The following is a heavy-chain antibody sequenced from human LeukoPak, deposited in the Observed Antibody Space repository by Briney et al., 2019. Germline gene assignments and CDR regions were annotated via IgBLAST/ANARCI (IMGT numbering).Heavy chain of an antibody. Sequence: PGGSLRLSCAASGFTFSSYAMSWVRQAPGKGLEWVSAISGSGGSTYYADSVKGRFTISRDNSKNTLYLQMNSLRAEDTAVYYCAKSPSVYYYYGMDAWGKGTTVTVSS. CDR1: GFTFSSYA. J-gene: IGHJ6*04. CDR2: ISGSGGST. V-gene: IGHV3-23*01. CDR3: AKSPSVYYYYGMDA.